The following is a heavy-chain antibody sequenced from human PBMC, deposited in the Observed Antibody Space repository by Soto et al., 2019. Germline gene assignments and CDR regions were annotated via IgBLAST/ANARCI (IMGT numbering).Heavy chain of an antibody. Sequence: QVQLVQSGAEVKKPGSSVKVSCKASGGTFSSYAISWVRQAPGQGLEWMGGIIPIFGTANYAQKFQGRVTITADESTSTAYMELSSLRSEDTAVYYCAREAYSSSAGGVMHYYYGMDVWGQGTTVTVSS. CDR1: GGTFSSYA. D-gene: IGHD6-6*01. CDR3: AREAYSSSAGGVMHYYYGMDV. J-gene: IGHJ6*02. CDR2: IIPIFGTA. V-gene: IGHV1-69*01.